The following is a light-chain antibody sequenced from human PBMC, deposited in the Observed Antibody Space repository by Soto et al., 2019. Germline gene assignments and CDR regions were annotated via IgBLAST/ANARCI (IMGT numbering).Light chain of an antibody. CDR2: GAS. Sequence: EIVMTQSPATLSVSTGERATLSCRASQSVSSNLAWYQQKPGQAPRLLIYGASTRATGIPARFSGSGSGTEFTLTISSLQSEDFAVYYCQQYNNWLSITFGQGTRLEIK. CDR1: QSVSSN. V-gene: IGKV3-15*01. J-gene: IGKJ5*01. CDR3: QQYNNWLSIT.